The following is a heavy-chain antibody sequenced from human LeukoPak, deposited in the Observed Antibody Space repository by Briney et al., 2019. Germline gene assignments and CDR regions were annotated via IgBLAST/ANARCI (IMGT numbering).Heavy chain of an antibody. V-gene: IGHV4-34*01. J-gene: IGHJ5*02. Sequence: PSETLSLTCAVYGGPFSGYYWSWIRQPPGKGLEWIGEINHSGSTNYNPSLKSRVTISVDTSKNQFSLKLSSVTAADTAVYYCARGLLRYYDFWSGHYWFDPWGQGTLVTVSS. D-gene: IGHD3-3*01. CDR1: GGPFSGYY. CDR3: ARGLLRYYDFWSGHYWFDP. CDR2: INHSGST.